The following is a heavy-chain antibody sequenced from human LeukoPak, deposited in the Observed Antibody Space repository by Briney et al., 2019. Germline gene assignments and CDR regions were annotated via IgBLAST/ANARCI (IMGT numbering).Heavy chain of an antibody. V-gene: IGHV4-34*01. D-gene: IGHD3-16*02. Sequence: SETLSLTCTVSGGSISSYYWSWIRQPPGKGLEWIGEINHSGSTNYNPSLKSRVTISVDTSKNQFSLKLSSMTAADTAVYYCARGYYDYVWGSYRQNWFDPWGQGTLVTVSS. CDR3: ARGYYDYVWGSYRQNWFDP. CDR2: INHSGST. J-gene: IGHJ5*02. CDR1: GGSISSYY.